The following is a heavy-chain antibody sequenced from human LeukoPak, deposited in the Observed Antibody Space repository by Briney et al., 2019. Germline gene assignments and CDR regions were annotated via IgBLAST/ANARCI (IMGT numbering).Heavy chain of an antibody. CDR1: GFTVTSNY. J-gene: IGHJ4*02. CDR2: ISTDDST. Sequence: GGSLRLSCVVSGFTVTSNYMTWVRQAPGKGLEWVSLISTDDSTHYADSVKGRFTISRDNFKNTLYLQMNGLRDEDTAVYYCARDRHAGFENWGQGTLVIVSS. V-gene: IGHV3-66*01. D-gene: IGHD3-10*01. CDR3: ARDRHAGFEN.